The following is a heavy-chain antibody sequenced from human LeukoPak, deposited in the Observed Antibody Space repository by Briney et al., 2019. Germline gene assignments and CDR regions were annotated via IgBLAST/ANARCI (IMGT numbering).Heavy chain of an antibody. Sequence: GGSLRLSCIASGFTFSSYEMNWVRQAPGKGLEWVSYISSSGSTTYYADSVKGRFTISRDNAKNSLYLQMNSLRAEDTAVYYCAELGITMIGGVWGKGTTVTISS. J-gene: IGHJ6*04. CDR3: AELGITMIGGV. CDR1: GFTFSSYE. CDR2: ISSSGSTT. D-gene: IGHD3-10*02. V-gene: IGHV3-48*03.